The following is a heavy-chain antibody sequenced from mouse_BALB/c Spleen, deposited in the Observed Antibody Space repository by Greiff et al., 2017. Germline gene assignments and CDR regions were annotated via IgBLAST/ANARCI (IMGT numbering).Heavy chain of an antibody. CDR2: INSNGGST. CDR3: ARAPYYYGSPAWFAY. Sequence: EVKLVESGGGLVQPGGSLKLSCAASGFTFSSYGMSWVRQTPDKRLELVATINSNGGSTYYPDSVKGRFTISRDNAKNTLYLQMSSLKSEDTAMYYCARAPYYYGSPAWFAYWGQGTLVTVSA. D-gene: IGHD1-1*01. CDR1: GFTFSSYG. V-gene: IGHV5-6-3*01. J-gene: IGHJ3*01.